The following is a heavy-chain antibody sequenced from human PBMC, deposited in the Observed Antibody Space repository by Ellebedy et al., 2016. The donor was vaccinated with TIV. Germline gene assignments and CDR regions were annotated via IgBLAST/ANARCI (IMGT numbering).Heavy chain of an antibody. J-gene: IGHJ4*02. Sequence: GESLKISCKGSGYSFTRYWISWVRQMPGKGLEWMGRIDPSDSYTNYSPSFQGHVTISADKSISTAYLQWSSLKASDTAMYYCARRTGVAVGATPFDYWGQGTLVTVSS. CDR2: IDPSDSYT. CDR1: GYSFTRYW. D-gene: IGHD1-26*01. V-gene: IGHV5-10-1*01. CDR3: ARRTGVAVGATPFDY.